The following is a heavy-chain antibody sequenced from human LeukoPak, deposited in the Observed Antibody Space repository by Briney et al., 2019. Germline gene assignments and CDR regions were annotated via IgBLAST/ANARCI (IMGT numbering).Heavy chain of an antibody. J-gene: IGHJ4*02. D-gene: IGHD3-10*01. CDR1: GFTVSSNY. CDR2: IYSGGST. Sequence: PGGSLRLSCAAPGFTVSSNYMSWVRQAPGKGLEWVSVIYSGGSTYYADSVKGRFTISRDNSKSTLYLQMNSLRAEDTAVYYCASLRGSGSPWFDYWGQGTLVTVSS. V-gene: IGHV3-53*01. CDR3: ASLRGSGSPWFDY.